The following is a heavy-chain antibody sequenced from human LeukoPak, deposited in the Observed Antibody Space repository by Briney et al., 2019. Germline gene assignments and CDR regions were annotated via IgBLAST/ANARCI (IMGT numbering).Heavy chain of an antibody. CDR2: IKQDGSEK. J-gene: IGHJ5*02. V-gene: IGHV3-7*01. CDR1: GFTFSSYW. Sequence: PGGSLRLSCAASGFTFSSYWMSWVRQAPGEGLEWVANIKQDGSEKYYVDSVKGRFTISRDNAKNSLYLQMNSLRAEDTAVYYCARDMRGSSWYAWGQGTLVTVSS. D-gene: IGHD6-13*01. CDR3: ARDMRGSSWYA.